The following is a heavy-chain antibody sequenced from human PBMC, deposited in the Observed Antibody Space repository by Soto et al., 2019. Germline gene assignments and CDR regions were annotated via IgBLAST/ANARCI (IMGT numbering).Heavy chain of an antibody. CDR1: GFTFNNYA. Sequence: VGSLRLSCAASGFTFNNYAMGWVRQAPGKGLEWVSAIGGSGGSTYYADSVKGRLTISRDNSKNTLYLQMNSLRADDTALYYCAKTAEAVAGTVYGYWGQGTLVTVSS. CDR2: IGGSGGST. CDR3: AKTAEAVAGTVYGY. V-gene: IGHV3-23*01. J-gene: IGHJ4*02. D-gene: IGHD6-19*01.